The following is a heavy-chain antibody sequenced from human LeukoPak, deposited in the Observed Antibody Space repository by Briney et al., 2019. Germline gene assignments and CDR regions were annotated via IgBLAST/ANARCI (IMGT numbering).Heavy chain of an antibody. CDR3: AKGTADTGYYFDY. CDR2: IKVDSDTT. V-gene: IGHV3-23*01. D-gene: IGHD1-1*01. CDR1: GFTFSSYA. Sequence: SGGSLRLSCAASGFTFSSYALSWVRQGPGKGLEWVSGIKVDSDTTHYADSVKGRFTISRDNSKNTLYLQMHSLRAEDTAVYLCAKGTADTGYYFDYWGQGTLATVSA. J-gene: IGHJ4*02.